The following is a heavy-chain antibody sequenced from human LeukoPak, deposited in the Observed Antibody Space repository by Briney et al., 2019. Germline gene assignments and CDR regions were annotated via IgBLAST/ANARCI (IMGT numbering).Heavy chain of an antibody. CDR1: GFTFGSYA. J-gene: IGHJ4*02. CDR2: IYSGGST. Sequence: GGSLRLSCAASGFTFGSYAMSWVRQAPGKGLEWVSVIYSGGSTYYADSVKGRFTISRDNSKNTLYLQMNSLRAEDTAVYYCARDRVAAATYYFDYWGQGTLVTVSS. D-gene: IGHD6-13*01. CDR3: ARDRVAAATYYFDY. V-gene: IGHV3-66*01.